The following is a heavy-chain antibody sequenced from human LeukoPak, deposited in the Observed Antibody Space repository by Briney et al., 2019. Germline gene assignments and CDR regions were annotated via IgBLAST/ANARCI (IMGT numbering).Heavy chain of an antibody. D-gene: IGHD2-2*01. Sequence: ASVKVSCKASGYTFTGYYMHWVRQAPGQGLEWMGWINPKSGDTNYAQKFQGRVTMTRDTSISTAYMELSRLRSDDTAVYYCARGFRTSGYCSSTSCPYYFDYWGQGTLVTVSS. V-gene: IGHV1-2*02. J-gene: IGHJ4*02. CDR1: GYTFTGYY. CDR3: ARGFRTSGYCSSTSCPYYFDY. CDR2: INPKSGDT.